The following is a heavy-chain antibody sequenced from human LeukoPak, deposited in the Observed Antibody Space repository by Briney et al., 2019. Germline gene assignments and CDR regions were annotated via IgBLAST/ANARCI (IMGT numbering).Heavy chain of an antibody. CDR2: IKSKTDGGTT. CDR3: AKELYGSGSYYFDY. J-gene: IGHJ4*02. D-gene: IGHD3-10*01. V-gene: IGHV3-15*01. CDR1: GFTFSNAW. Sequence: GGSLRLSCAASGFTFSNAWMSWVRQAPGKGLEWVGRIKSKTDGGTTDYAAPVKGRFTISRDDSKNTLYLQMNSLKTEDTAVYYCAKELYGSGSYYFDYWGQGTLVTVSS.